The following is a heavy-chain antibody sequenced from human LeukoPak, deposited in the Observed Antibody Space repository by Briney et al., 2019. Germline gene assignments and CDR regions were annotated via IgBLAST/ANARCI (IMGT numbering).Heavy chain of an antibody. Sequence: GGSLRLSCTASGFTFSTYSMNWVRQAPGKGLEWLSSISSSSSAIYYANSVRGRFTISRDNAKNSLYLQMNTLRAEDAAVYYCARDSVVPAAQSYYYYYYMDVWGKGTTVTVSS. CDR3: ARDSVVPAAQSYYYYYYMDV. CDR2: ISSSSSAI. J-gene: IGHJ6*03. D-gene: IGHD2-2*01. CDR1: GFTFSTYS. V-gene: IGHV3-21*01.